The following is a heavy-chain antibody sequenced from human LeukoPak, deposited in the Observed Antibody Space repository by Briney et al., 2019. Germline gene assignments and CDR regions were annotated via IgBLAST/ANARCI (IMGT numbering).Heavy chain of an antibody. V-gene: IGHV4-59*01. CDR1: GGSISSYY. CDR2: IYYSGST. D-gene: IGHD6-19*01. Sequence: SETLSLTCTVSGGSISSYYWSWIRQPPGKGLEWIGYIYYSGSTNYNPSLKSRVTISVDTSKNQFSLKLSSVTAADTAVYYCARSWLVPFFDYWGQGTLVTVSS. J-gene: IGHJ4*02. CDR3: ARSWLVPFFDY.